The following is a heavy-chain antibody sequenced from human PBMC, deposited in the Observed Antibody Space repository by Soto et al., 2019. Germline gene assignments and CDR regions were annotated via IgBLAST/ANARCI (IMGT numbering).Heavy chain of an antibody. J-gene: IGHJ4*02. Sequence: QVQLVESGGGVVQPGRSLRLYYAASGFTFSSYGMHWVRQAPGKGLEWVAVIWYDGSNKFYTDSVKGRFSISRDNSKNTLSLQMNSLRAEDTAVYYCARDRTSSSSYFDYWGQGNLVTVSS. V-gene: IGHV3-33*01. CDR1: GFTFSSYG. CDR2: IWYDGSNK. CDR3: ARDRTSSSSYFDY. D-gene: IGHD6-13*01.